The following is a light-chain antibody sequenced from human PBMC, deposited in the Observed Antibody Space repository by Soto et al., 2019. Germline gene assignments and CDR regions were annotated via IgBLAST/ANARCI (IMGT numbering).Light chain of an antibody. CDR3: AAWDDSLNAVV. CDR1: SSNIGENT. V-gene: IGLV1-44*01. Sequence: QSVLTQPPSASGTPGQRVIISCSGSSSNIGENTVNWFQQLPGTAPKLLIYSNYQRPSGVPDRFSGSRSGTSASLAISGLQSEDEADYYCAAWDDSLNAVVFGGGTKLTVL. J-gene: IGLJ2*01. CDR2: SNY.